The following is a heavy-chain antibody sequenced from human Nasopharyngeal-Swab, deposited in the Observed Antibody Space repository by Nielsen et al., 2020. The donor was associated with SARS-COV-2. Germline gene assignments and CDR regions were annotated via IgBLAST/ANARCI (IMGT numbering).Heavy chain of an antibody. CDR3: ARTNSPYYYYGMDV. CDR2: ISSSGSTI. J-gene: IGHJ6*02. CDR1: GFPFSSYE. D-gene: IGHD1-1*01. V-gene: IGHV3-48*03. Sequence: GESLKISCAASGFPFSSYEMNWVRQAPGKGLEWVSYISSSGSTIYYADSVKGRFTISRDNAKNSLYLQMNSLRAEDTAVYYCARTNSPYYYYGMDVWGQGTTVTVSS.